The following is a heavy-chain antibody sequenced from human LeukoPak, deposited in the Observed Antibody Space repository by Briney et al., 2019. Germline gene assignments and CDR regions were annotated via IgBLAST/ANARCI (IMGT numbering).Heavy chain of an antibody. J-gene: IGHJ4*02. CDR1: GFTFSSYW. D-gene: IGHD3-16*01. V-gene: IGHV3-43*01. CDR2: ISWDGGTT. CDR3: VKDGVALADHGGYYFDY. Sequence: GGSLRLSCAASGFTFSSYWMHWVRHAPGKGLEWVSLISWDGGTTYYGDSVKGRFTVSRDDRKDSLYLQMNSLRTEDTALYYCVKDGVALADHGGYYFDYWGQGTLVTVSS.